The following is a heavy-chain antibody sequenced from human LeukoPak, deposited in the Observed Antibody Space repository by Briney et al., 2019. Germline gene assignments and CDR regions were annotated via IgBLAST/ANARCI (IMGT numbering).Heavy chain of an antibody. CDR3: AKDTSPYSGSYHDAFDI. CDR1: GFTFDDYA. Sequence: SGGSLRLSCAASGFTFDDYAMHWVRQAPGKGLEWVSGISWNSGSIGYADSVKGRFTISRDNAKNSLYLQMNSLRAEDMALYYCAKDTSPYSGSYHDAFDIWGQGTMVTVSS. J-gene: IGHJ3*02. V-gene: IGHV3-9*03. D-gene: IGHD1-26*01. CDR2: ISWNSGSI.